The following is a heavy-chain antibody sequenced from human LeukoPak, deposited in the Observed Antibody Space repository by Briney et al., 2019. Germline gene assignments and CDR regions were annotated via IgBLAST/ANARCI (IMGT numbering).Heavy chain of an antibody. D-gene: IGHD3-16*01. V-gene: IGHV4-39*07. Sequence: SETLSLTCTVSNGSISSSSYYWGWIRQPPGKGLEWIGTIYYSGNTYYNPFLKSRVTISVDTSKNQFSLTLYSVTAADTAVYYCARDVSSASFTYYYYYMDVWGKGTTVTVSS. CDR2: IYYSGNT. CDR1: NGSISSSSYY. CDR3: ARDVSSASFTYYYYYMDV. J-gene: IGHJ6*03.